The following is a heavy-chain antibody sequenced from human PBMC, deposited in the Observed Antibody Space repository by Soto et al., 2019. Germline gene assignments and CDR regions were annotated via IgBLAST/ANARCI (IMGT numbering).Heavy chain of an antibody. V-gene: IGHV4-4*02. CDR3: VREGGHKWLYH. CDR2: IFRSGYT. J-gene: IGHJ5*02. Sequence: SETLSLTCTVSGGSIYSDHWWSWVRQSPGKGLEWIGEIFRSGYTNYSPSLTGRVTMSIDKSKNQFSLTLTSVTAADTAMYFCVREGGHKWLYHWCEGTWVT. CDR1: GGSIYSDHW. D-gene: IGHD3-16*01.